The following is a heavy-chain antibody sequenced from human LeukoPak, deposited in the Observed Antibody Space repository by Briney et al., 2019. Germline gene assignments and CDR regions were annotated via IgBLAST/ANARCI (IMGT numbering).Heavy chain of an antibody. CDR3: AKSTYGERYFDC. Sequence: GRSLRLSCAASGFTFSSYGMHWVRQAPGKGLEWVAVISYDGSNKYYADSVKGRFTISRDNSKNTLYLQMNSLRAEDTAVYYCAKSTYGERYFDCWGQGTLVTVSS. D-gene: IGHD4-17*01. CDR2: ISYDGSNK. J-gene: IGHJ4*02. CDR1: GFTFSSYG. V-gene: IGHV3-30*18.